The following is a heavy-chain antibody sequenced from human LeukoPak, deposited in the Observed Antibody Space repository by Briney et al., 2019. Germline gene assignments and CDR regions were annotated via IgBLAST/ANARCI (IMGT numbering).Heavy chain of an antibody. CDR3: ARDLDSSGYYHVVDS. D-gene: IGHD3-22*01. Sequence: GGSLRLSCAASGFTFSSYAMSWIRQAPGKGLEWVSLISTSGRTHYADSVQGRFTISRDNSKNTLSLHMNSLRAEDTAVYYCARDLDSSGYYHVVDSWGQGALVTVSS. CDR1: GFTFSSYA. J-gene: IGHJ4*02. CDR2: ISTSGRT. V-gene: IGHV3-23*01.